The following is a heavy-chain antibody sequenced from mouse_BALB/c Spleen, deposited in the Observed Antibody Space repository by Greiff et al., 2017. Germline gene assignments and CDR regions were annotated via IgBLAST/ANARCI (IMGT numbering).Heavy chain of an antibody. Sequence: EVKLEESGPGLVKPSQSLSLTCSVTGYSITSGYYWNWIRQFPGNKLEWMGYISYDGSNNYNPSLKNRISITRDTSKNQFFLKLNSVTTEDTATYYCARVPIYYGSSYYAMDYWGQGTSVTVSS. CDR1: GYSITSGYY. D-gene: IGHD1-1*01. J-gene: IGHJ4*01. CDR3: ARVPIYYGSSYYAMDY. CDR2: ISYDGSN. V-gene: IGHV3-6*02.